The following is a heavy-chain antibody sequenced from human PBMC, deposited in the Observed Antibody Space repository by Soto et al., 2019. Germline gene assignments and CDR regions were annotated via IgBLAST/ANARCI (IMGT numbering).Heavy chain of an antibody. J-gene: IGHJ5*02. CDR1: GYTFTGYY. CDR3: ARSRYCTNGVCWFDP. Sequence: ASVKVSCKASGYTFTGYYMHWVRQAPGQGLEWMGWINPNSGGTNYAQKFQGWVTMTRDTSISTAYMELSRLRSDDTAVYYCARSRYCTNGVCWFDPWGQGTLVTVSS. CDR2: INPNSGGT. D-gene: IGHD2-8*01. V-gene: IGHV1-2*04.